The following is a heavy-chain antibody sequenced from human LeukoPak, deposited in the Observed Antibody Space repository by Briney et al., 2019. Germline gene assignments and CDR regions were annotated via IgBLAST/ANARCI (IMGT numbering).Heavy chain of an antibody. Sequence: GGSLRLSCAASGFTFSSYAMHWVRQAPGKGLEWVAVISYDGSNKYYADSVKGRFTISRDNSKNTLYLQMNSLRAEDTAVYYCARDAGRRVRGDFDHWGQGTLVTVSS. J-gene: IGHJ4*02. V-gene: IGHV3-30*04. CDR2: ISYDGSNK. D-gene: IGHD3-10*01. CDR1: GFTFSSYA. CDR3: ARDAGRRVRGDFDH.